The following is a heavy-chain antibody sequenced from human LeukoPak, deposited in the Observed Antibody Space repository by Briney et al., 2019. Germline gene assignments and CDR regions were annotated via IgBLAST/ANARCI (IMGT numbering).Heavy chain of an antibody. CDR2: FDPEDGET. CDR3: ATADIVVVTDPYYFDY. D-gene: IGHD2-21*02. J-gene: IGHJ4*02. Sequence: GSVKVSCKVSGYTLTELSMHWVRQAPGKGPEWMGGFDPEDGETIYAQKFQGRVTVTEDTSTDTAYMELSSLRSEDTAVYYCATADIVVVTDPYYFDYWGQGTLVTVSS. CDR1: GYTLTELS. V-gene: IGHV1-24*01.